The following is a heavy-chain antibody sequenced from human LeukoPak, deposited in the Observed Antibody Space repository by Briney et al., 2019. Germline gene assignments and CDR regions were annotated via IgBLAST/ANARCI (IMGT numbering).Heavy chain of an antibody. CDR3: AKDPNGDYVGAFDL. CDR2: IRVGGGAS. J-gene: IGHJ3*01. Sequence: GGSLRLSCSASGFTFSIYAMHWVRQAPGKGLEWVSTIRVGGGASNYADSVKGRFTISRDDSESTLYPLMNSLRVEDTATYYCAKDPNGDYVGAFDLWGQGTLVTVSS. CDR1: GFTFSIYA. V-gene: IGHV3-23*01. D-gene: IGHD3-16*01.